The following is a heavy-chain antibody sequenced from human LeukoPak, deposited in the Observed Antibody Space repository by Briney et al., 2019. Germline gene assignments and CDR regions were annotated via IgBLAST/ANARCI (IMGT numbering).Heavy chain of an antibody. V-gene: IGHV3-23*01. J-gene: IGHJ4*02. Sequence: GGSLRLSCAASGFTFSSYAMSWVRQAPGKGLEWVSAISGSGGSTYYADSVKGRFTISRDNSKNTLYLQMNSLRAEDTAVYYCARDIVDTAIGAQRFDYWGQGTLVTVSS. CDR1: GFTFSSYA. D-gene: IGHD5-18*01. CDR2: ISGSGGST. CDR3: ARDIVDTAIGAQRFDY.